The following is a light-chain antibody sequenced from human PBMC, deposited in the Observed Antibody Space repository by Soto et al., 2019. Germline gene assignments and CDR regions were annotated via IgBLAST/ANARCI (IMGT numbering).Light chain of an antibody. J-gene: IGKJ1*01. V-gene: IGKV3-20*01. CDR3: QQYGSSSWT. Sequence: EIVLTQSPGTLALSPGERATLSCRASQSVGSDFLAWYQQRPGQPPRILIFGASGRATGIPDRFSGSGSGTEFTLTISRLEPEDFAVYYCQQYGSSSWTFGQGTKVDIK. CDR2: GAS. CDR1: QSVGSDF.